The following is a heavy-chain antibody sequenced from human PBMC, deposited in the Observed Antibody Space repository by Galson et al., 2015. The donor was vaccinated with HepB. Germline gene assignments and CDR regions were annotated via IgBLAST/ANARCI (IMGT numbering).Heavy chain of an antibody. V-gene: IGHV3-23*01. CDR3: ARGQSAILFYGMDV. Sequence: SLRLSCAASGFTFSSYVMSWVRQAPGKGLEWVSAISGSGGRTYYADSVKGRFTISRDNSKNTLYLQMNSLRPEDTAVYYCARGQSAILFYGMDVWGQGTTVTVSS. D-gene: IGHD2-15*01. CDR2: ISGSGGRT. CDR1: GFTFSSYV. J-gene: IGHJ6*02.